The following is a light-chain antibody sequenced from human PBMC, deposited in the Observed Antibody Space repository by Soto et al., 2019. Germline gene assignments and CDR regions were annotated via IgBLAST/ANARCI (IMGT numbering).Light chain of an antibody. J-gene: IGLJ1*01. CDR2: EVN. CDR1: SSDVGGYNY. V-gene: IGLV2-8*01. CDR3: TSYAANINYV. Sequence: QSALTQPPSASGSPGQSVAISCTGTSSDVGGYNYVSWYQQHPGKAPKLIIYEVNKRPSGVPDRFSGSKSGNTASLTVSGLQAEYEADYSCTSYAANINYVFGTGTKVTVL.